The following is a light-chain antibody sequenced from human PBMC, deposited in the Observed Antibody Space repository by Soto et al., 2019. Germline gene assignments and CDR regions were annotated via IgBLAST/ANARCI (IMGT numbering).Light chain of an antibody. CDR2: VAS. Sequence: EIVLTQSPGTLSLSPGERATLSCRASQSVSNYLAWYQQKPGQAPRLLIYVASSRATGIPDRFSGSGSGTDFTLTISRLEPEDFAVYYCQQYGGSPQTFGQETKVDIK. V-gene: IGKV3-20*01. CDR3: QQYGGSPQT. CDR1: QSVSNY. J-gene: IGKJ1*01.